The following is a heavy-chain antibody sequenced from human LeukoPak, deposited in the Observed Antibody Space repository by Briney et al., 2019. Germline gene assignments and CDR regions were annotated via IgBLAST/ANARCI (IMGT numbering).Heavy chain of an antibody. Sequence: ASVKVSCKASGYTFTSYDINWVRQATGQGLEWMGWMNPNSGNTGYAQKFQGRVTITRNTSISTAYMELSSLRSEDTAVYYCARGCSGYYDFWSGYYNWFDPWGQGTLVTVSS. J-gene: IGHJ5*02. V-gene: IGHV1-8*03. CDR2: MNPNSGNT. CDR3: ARGCSGYYDFWSGYYNWFDP. D-gene: IGHD3-3*01. CDR1: GYTFTSYD.